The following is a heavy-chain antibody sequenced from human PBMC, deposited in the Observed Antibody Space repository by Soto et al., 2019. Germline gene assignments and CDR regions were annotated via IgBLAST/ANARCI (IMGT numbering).Heavy chain of an antibody. D-gene: IGHD3-16*01. CDR3: AGGRAGVYYYYYMDV. Sequence: PGGSLRLSCAASGFTFSSYAMSWVRQAPGKGLEWVSAISGSGGSTYYADSVKGRFTISRDNSKNTLYLQMNSLRAEDTAVYYCAGGRAGVYYYYYMDVWGKGTTVTVSS. CDR1: GFTFSSYA. CDR2: ISGSGGST. J-gene: IGHJ6*03. V-gene: IGHV3-23*01.